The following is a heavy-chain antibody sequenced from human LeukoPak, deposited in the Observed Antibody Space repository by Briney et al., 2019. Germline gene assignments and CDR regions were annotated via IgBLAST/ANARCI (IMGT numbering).Heavy chain of an antibody. CDR3: ARGNILSGYCFDF. D-gene: IGHD3-9*01. Sequence: PSETLSLTCAVYGGSISGYYWSWIRQPPGKGLEWVGEIHYTGGTSYNPSLKSRATISIDTSKNQLPLKLSSVTAADAAVYYCARGNILSGYCFDFWGQGALVTVSS. CDR1: GGSISGYY. CDR2: IHYTGGT. V-gene: IGHV4-34*01. J-gene: IGHJ4*02.